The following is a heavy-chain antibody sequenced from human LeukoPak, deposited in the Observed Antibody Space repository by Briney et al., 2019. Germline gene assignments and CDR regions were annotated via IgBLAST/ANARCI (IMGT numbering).Heavy chain of an antibody. CDR3: ARDSVVGATAPVYFDY. CDR1: GFTFSSYS. V-gene: IGHV3-21*01. CDR2: ISSSSSYI. J-gene: IGHJ4*02. Sequence: PGGSLRLSCAASGFTFSSYSMNWVRQAPGKGLEWVSSISSSSSYIYYADSVKGRFTISRDNAKNSLYLQMNSLRAEDTAVYYCARDSVVGATAPVYFDYWGQGTLVTVSS. D-gene: IGHD1-26*01.